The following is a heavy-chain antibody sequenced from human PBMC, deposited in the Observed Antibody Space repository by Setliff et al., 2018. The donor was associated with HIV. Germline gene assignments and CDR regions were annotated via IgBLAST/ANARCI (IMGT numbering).Heavy chain of an antibody. D-gene: IGHD3-3*01. Sequence: PSETLSLTCAVYGGSLSGYYWSWIRQAPGKGLEWIGEINPRGRTRYNPSLKSRVTISVETSKNQFSLRVNSVTAADTAFYYCARGFSGDYVSTGYMDVWGKGTTVTVSS. CDR2: INPRGRT. J-gene: IGHJ6*03. V-gene: IGHV4-34*01. CDR3: ARGFSGDYVSTGYMDV. CDR1: GGSLSGYY.